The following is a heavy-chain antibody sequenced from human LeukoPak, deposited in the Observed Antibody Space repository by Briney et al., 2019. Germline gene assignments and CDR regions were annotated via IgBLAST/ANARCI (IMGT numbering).Heavy chain of an antibody. CDR1: GGSISSSSYY. V-gene: IGHV4-61*05. CDR2: IYYSGST. CDR3: ARLYSSGWYYFDY. D-gene: IGHD6-19*01. J-gene: IGHJ4*02. Sequence: SETLSLTCTVSGGSISSSSYYWSWIRQPPGKGLEWIGYIYYSGSTNYNPSLKSRVTISVDTSKNQFSLKLSSVTAADTAVYYCARLYSSGWYYFDYWGQGTLVTVSS.